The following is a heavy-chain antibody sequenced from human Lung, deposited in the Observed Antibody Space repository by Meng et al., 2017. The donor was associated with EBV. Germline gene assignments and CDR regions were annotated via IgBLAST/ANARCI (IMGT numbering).Heavy chain of an antibody. D-gene: IGHD2-21*01. CDR2: INTNPGNP. J-gene: IGHJ4*02. CDR1: GYTFTNDT. Sequence: LKEPESSRNVSWQASGYTFTNDTVKWVRQAPGQELEWMGWINTNPGNPYYAQEFTGRFVISLDTSVRTEYLQISSLEAEDTAVYFCSRGDFGSSGKYYFSFWGQGTLVTVSS. CDR3: SRGDFGSSGKYYFSF. V-gene: IGHV7-4-1*02.